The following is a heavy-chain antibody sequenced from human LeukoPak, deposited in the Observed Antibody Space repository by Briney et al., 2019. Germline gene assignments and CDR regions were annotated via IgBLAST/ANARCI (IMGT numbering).Heavy chain of an antibody. CDR3: ARAGDYYDSRASGLDI. V-gene: IGHV3-53*01. J-gene: IGHJ3*02. Sequence: GGSLRLSCAASGFTVSSNYMSWVRQAPGKGLEFVSVIYSDGNTYHADSVKGRFTISRDNSKNTLYLQMNSLRADDTAVYYCARAGDYYDSRASGLDIWGQGTMVTVSS. CDR1: GFTVSSNY. D-gene: IGHD3-22*01. CDR2: IYSDGNT.